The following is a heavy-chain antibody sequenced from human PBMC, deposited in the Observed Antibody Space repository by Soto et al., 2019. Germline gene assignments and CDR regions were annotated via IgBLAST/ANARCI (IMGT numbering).Heavy chain of an antibody. J-gene: IGHJ4*02. CDR1: GGSISSSNW. D-gene: IGHD1-26*01. Sequence: SETLSLTCAVSGGSISSSNWWSWVRQPPGKGLEWIGEIYHSGSTNYNPSLKSRVTISVDKSKNQFSLKLSSVTAADTAVYYCASWYSGSQYYFDYWGQGTLVTVPS. V-gene: IGHV4-4*02. CDR2: IYHSGST. CDR3: ASWYSGSQYYFDY.